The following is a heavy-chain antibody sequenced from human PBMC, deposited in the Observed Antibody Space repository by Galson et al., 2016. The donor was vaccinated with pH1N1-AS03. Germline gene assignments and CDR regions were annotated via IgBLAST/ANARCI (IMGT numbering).Heavy chain of an antibody. CDR2: IYLDDSDT. Sequence: QSGAEVKKPGESLKISCQGSGYSFTNYWIGWVRQMPGKGLEWMGIIYLDDSDTRYCPSFQGQVTISADKSISTAYLQWCSLKASDTAMYYCARLTLSSGWPCDYWGQGTLVTVSS. D-gene: IGHD6-19*01. CDR1: GYSFTNYW. J-gene: IGHJ4*01. CDR3: ARLTLSSGWPCDY. V-gene: IGHV5-51*01.